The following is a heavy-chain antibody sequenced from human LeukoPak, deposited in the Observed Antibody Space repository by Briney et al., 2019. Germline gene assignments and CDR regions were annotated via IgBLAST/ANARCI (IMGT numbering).Heavy chain of an antibody. J-gene: IGHJ4*02. D-gene: IGHD6-19*01. CDR1: GFTFSSYG. CDR2: IWYDGSNK. V-gene: IGHV3-33*01. Sequence: GGSLRLSCAASGFTFSSYGMHWVRQAPGKGLEWVAVIWYDGSNKYYADSVKGRLTISRDNSKNTLYLQMNSLRAEDTAVYYCASGGFEGWYDYWGQGTLVTVSS. CDR3: ASGGFEGWYDY.